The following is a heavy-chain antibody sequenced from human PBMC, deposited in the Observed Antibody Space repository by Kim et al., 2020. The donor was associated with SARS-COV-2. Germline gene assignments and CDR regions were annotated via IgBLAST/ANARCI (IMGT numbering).Heavy chain of an antibody. Sequence: SETLSLTCTVSGGSISSGGYYWSWIRQHPGKGLEWIGYIYYSGSTYYNPSLKSRVTISVDTSKNQFSLKLSSVTAADTAVYYCARVVDDMTTVNDWGQGTLVTVSS. CDR2: IYYSGST. CDR3: ARVVDDMTTVND. CDR1: GGSISSGGYY. D-gene: IGHD4-17*01. J-gene: IGHJ4*02. V-gene: IGHV4-31*03.